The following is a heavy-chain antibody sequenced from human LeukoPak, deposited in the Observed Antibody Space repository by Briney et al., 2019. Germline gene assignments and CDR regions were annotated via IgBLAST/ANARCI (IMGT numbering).Heavy chain of an antibody. CDR1: GFTFSSYA. Sequence: GGSLRLSCAAFGFTFSSYAMSWVRQAPGKGLEWVSAISGSGGSTYYADSVKGRFTISRDNPKNTLYLQMNSLRAEDTAVYYCAKSPAAHAYYYYYYMDVWGKGTTVTVSS. J-gene: IGHJ6*03. D-gene: IGHD2-2*01. CDR2: ISGSGGST. V-gene: IGHV3-23*01. CDR3: AKSPAAHAYYYYYYMDV.